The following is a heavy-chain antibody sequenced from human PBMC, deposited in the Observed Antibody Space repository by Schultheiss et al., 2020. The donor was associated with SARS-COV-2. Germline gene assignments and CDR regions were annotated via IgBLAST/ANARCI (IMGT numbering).Heavy chain of an antibody. CDR1: GGSVSSGSYY. V-gene: IGHV4-61*01. J-gene: IGHJ6*02. D-gene: IGHD3-22*01. CDR3: ARNFDTSGYYSRDYYYYYGMDV. CDR2: IYYSGST. Sequence: SETLSLTCTVSGGSVSSGSYYWSWIRQPPGKGLEWIGYIYYSGSTNYNPSLKSRVTMSVDTSKNQFSLKLSSVTAADTAVYYCARNFDTSGYYSRDYYYYYGMDVWAKGPRSPSP.